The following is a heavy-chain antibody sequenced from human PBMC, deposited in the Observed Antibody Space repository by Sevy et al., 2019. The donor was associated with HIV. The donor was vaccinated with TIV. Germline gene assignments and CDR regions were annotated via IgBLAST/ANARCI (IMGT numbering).Heavy chain of an antibody. CDR2: ISYDGSNK. D-gene: IGHD6-19*01. J-gene: IGHJ4*02. Sequence: GGSLRLSCAASGFTFSSYGMHWVRQAPGKGLEWVAVISYDGSNKYYAYSVKGRFTISRDNSKNTLYLQMNSLRAEDTAVYYCAKGGVAVAGTKAPGRGHYFDYWGQGTLVTVSS. CDR3: AKGGVAVAGTKAPGRGHYFDY. V-gene: IGHV3-30*18. CDR1: GFTFSSYG.